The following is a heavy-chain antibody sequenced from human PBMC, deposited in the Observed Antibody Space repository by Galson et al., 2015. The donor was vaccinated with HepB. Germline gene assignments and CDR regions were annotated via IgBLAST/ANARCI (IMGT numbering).Heavy chain of an antibody. CDR1: GGSISSGGYY. J-gene: IGHJ5*02. Sequence: TLSLTCTVSGGSISSGGYYWSWIRQHPGKGLEWIGYIYYSGSTYYNPSLKSRVTISVDTSKNQFSLKLSSVTAADTAVYYCAREVQLWLRHNWFDPWGQGTLVTVSS. CDR2: IYYSGST. CDR3: AREVQLWLRHNWFDP. D-gene: IGHD5-18*01. V-gene: IGHV4-31*03.